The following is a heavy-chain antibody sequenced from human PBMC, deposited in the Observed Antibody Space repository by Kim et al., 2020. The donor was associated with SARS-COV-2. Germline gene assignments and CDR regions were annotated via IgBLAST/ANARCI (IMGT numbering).Heavy chain of an antibody. CDR1: GFTFNTYL. CDR2: INGGGSTT. J-gene: IGHJ6*02. V-gene: IGHV3-74*01. Sequence: GGSLRLSCAASGFTFNTYLMHWVRQAPGKGLVWVSHINGGGSTTNYADSVKCRFTISRDNAKNTLYLEMNSLRAEDTAVYYCARAHGMDVWGQGTTVTVSS. CDR3: ARAHGMDV.